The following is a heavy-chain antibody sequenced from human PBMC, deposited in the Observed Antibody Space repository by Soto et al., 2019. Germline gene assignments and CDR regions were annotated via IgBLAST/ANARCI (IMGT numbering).Heavy chain of an antibody. CDR3: ARAEQRRVTNYFDY. J-gene: IGHJ4*02. V-gene: IGHV4-34*01. CDR2: INHSGST. Sequence: SETLSLTCAVYGGSFSGYYWSWIRQPPGKGLEWIGEINHSGSTNYNPSLKSRVTISVDTSKNQFSLKLSSVTAADTAVYYCARAEQRRVTNYFDYWGQGTLVTVSS. D-gene: IGHD3-10*01. CDR1: GGSFSGYY.